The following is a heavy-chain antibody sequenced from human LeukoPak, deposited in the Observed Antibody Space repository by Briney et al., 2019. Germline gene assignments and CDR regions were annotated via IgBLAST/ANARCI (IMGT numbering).Heavy chain of an antibody. J-gene: IGHJ4*02. CDR3: ARAHSSGWAFDY. V-gene: IGHV3-7*01. CDR1: GFSFSSYW. Sequence: GGSLRLSCAASGFSFSSYWMSWVRQAPGKGLEWVATIKQDGSVKYYVDSVKRRFTISRDTAKNSLSLQMNSLRAEDTAVYYCARAHSSGWAFDYWGQGTLVTVSS. CDR2: IKQDGSVK. D-gene: IGHD6-19*01.